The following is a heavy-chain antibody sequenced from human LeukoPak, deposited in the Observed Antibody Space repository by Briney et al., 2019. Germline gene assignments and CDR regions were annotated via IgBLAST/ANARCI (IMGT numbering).Heavy chain of an antibody. V-gene: IGHV3-7*04. CDR3: ARAYLGELEPTYYFDY. D-gene: IGHD1-1*01. CDR2: IKEDGSEK. J-gene: IGHJ4*02. Sequence: GGSLRLSCAASGFTFSSYWMSWVRQAPGKGLEWVANIKEDGSEKYYVDSVKGRFTISRDNAKNSLYLQLNSLRGEDTAVYYCARAYLGELEPTYYFDYWGQGTLVTVSS. CDR1: GFTFSSYW.